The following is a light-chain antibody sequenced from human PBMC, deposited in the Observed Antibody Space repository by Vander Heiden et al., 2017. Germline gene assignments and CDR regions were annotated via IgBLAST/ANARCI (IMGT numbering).Light chain of an antibody. V-gene: IGLV1-44*01. Sequence: SVLTRPRSESGSRGPRVTISCSGSSSNIGSNTVNWYQQLPGTAPKLLIYSNKQRPSGVPDRDSGSRSGTAASLAMSGLQSEDEADYYCAAWEDSLNGPVFGGGTKLTVL. CDR2: SNK. CDR1: SSNIGSNT. CDR3: AAWEDSLNGPV. J-gene: IGLJ2*01.